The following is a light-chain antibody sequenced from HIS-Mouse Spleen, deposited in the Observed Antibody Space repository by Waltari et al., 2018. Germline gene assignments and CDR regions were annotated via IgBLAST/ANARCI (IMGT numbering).Light chain of an antibody. CDR1: SPNIGNNY. Sequence: QSALTQPPSVSAAPGQKVTISCSGSSPNIGNNYISWYPQLPVTAPKLPIYDNNTRPSGIPDRFSGSKSGTSATLGITGLQTGDEADYYCGTWDSSLSAWVFGGGTKLTVL. V-gene: IGLV1-51*01. CDR2: DNN. CDR3: GTWDSSLSAWV. J-gene: IGLJ3*02.